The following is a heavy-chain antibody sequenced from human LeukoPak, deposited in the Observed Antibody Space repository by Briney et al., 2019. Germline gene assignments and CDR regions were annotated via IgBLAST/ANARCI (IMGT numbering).Heavy chain of an antibody. J-gene: IGHJ4*02. Sequence: GGSLRLSCAASGFTFRSYAMNWVRQAPGKGLEWVSTISSSGSSTYYADSVKGRFTISRDNSKNTVYLLMNSLRAEDTAEYYCVKDGPASWGYFDYWGQGTLVTVSS. CDR1: GFTFRSYA. D-gene: IGHD3-16*01. CDR3: VKDGPASWGYFDY. CDR2: ISSSGSST. V-gene: IGHV3-23*01.